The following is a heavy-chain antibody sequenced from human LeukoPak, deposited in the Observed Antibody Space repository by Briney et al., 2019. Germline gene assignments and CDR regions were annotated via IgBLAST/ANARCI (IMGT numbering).Heavy chain of an antibody. V-gene: IGHV1-18*01. CDR2: ISAYNGNT. Sequence: ASVKVSCKASGYTFTSYGISWARQAPGQGLEWMGWISAYNGNTNYAQKLQGRVTMTTDTSTSTAYMELRSLRSDDTAVYYCAREVTIFGVVIPLGFDYWGQGTLVTVSS. CDR1: GYTFTSYG. CDR3: AREVTIFGVVIPLGFDY. D-gene: IGHD3-3*01. J-gene: IGHJ4*02.